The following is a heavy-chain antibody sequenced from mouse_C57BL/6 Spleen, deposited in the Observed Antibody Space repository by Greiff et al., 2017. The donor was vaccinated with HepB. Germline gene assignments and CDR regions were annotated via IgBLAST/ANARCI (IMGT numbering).Heavy chain of an antibody. CDR2: INPSSGYT. CDR1: GYTFTSYW. V-gene: IGHV1-7*01. Sequence: VQGVESGAELAKPGASVKLSCKASGYTFTSYWMHWVKQRPGQGLEWIGYINPSSGYTKYNQKFKDKATLTADKSSSTAYMQLSSLTYEDSAVYYCARSYDGYYFDYWGQGTTLTVSS. D-gene: IGHD2-3*01. J-gene: IGHJ2*01. CDR3: ARSYDGYYFDY.